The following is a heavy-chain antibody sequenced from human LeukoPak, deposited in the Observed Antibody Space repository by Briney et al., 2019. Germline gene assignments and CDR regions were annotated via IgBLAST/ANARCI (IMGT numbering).Heavy chain of an antibody. CDR1: GYTFTGYY. CDR2: INPNSGGT. Sequence: ASVKVPCKASGYTFTGYYMHWVRQAPGQGLEWMGWINPNSGGTNYAQRFQGRVTMTRDTSISTAYMELSRLRSDDTAVYYCAREDYDSSGYSDYWGQGTLVTVSS. V-gene: IGHV1-2*02. D-gene: IGHD3-22*01. J-gene: IGHJ4*02. CDR3: AREDYDSSGYSDY.